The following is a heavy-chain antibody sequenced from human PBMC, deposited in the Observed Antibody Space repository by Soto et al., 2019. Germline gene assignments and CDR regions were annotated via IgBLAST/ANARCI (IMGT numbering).Heavy chain of an antibody. V-gene: IGHV4-59*08. D-gene: IGHD4-17*01. Sequence: ASENLFPPCTVSGGSLSSFYWSWIRPPPWKGLEWIGYIYYSGSTNYNPSLKSRVTISVDTSKNQFSLKLSSVTAADTAVYYCARTTTWTPGTPSYFDYWGQGTLVTVSS. CDR1: GGSLSSFY. J-gene: IGHJ4*02. CDR2: IYYSGST. CDR3: ARTTTWTPGTPSYFDY.